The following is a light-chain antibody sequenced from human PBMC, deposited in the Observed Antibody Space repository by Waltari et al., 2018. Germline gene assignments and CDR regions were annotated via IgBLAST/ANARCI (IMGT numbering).Light chain of an antibody. CDR3: VQGRHWPPT. Sequence: VVVTQSPLSLPVTPGHSASISCRSSQSLVHSDGKTYLHWLQQRPGQPPRRLIYQVSNRDSGVPDRFSGSGAGTDFTLKISRVEAEDVGVYYCVQGRHWPPTFGQGTKVEIK. CDR1: QSLVHSDGKTY. V-gene: IGKV2-30*02. CDR2: QVS. J-gene: IGKJ1*01.